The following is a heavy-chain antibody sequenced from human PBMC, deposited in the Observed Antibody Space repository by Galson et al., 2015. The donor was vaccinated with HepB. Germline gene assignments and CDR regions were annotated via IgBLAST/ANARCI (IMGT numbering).Heavy chain of an antibody. CDR3: ARGYNGSGSYRGDAFDI. D-gene: IGHD3-10*01. J-gene: IGHJ3*02. CDR2: IYSGGST. CDR1: GFTVSSNY. V-gene: IGHV3-66*01. Sequence: SLRLSCAASGFTVSSNYMSWVRQAPGKGLEWVSVIYSGGSTYYADSVKGRFTISRDNSKNTLYLQMNSLRAEDTAVYYCARGYNGSGSYRGDAFDIWGQGTMVTVSS.